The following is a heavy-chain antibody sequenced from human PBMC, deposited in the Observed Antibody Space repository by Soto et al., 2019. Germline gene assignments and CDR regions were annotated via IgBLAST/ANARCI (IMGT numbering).Heavy chain of an antibody. D-gene: IGHD3-22*01. CDR1: GFTFSSYW. V-gene: IGHV3-7*01. CDR2: IKQDGSEK. Sequence: AGGSLRLSCAASGFTFSSYWMSWVRQAPGKGLEWVANIKQDGSEKYYVDSVKGRFTISRDNAKNSLYLQMNSLRAEDTAVYYCARVPNDYYDSSGFCFFDYWGQGTLVTVSS. J-gene: IGHJ4*02. CDR3: ARVPNDYYDSSGFCFFDY.